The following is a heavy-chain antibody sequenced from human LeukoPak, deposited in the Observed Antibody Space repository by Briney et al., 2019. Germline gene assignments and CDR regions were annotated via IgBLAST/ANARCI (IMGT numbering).Heavy chain of an antibody. Sequence: ASVKVSCKASGYTFTSYYMHWVRQAPGQGLEWMGIINPSGGSTSYAQKFQGRVTMTRDTSTSTVYMELSSLRSEDTAVYYCARVLGVFGGYYYYYMDVWGKGTTVTVSS. J-gene: IGHJ6*03. CDR3: ARVLGVFGGYYYYYMDV. V-gene: IGHV1-46*01. CDR1: GYTFTSYY. CDR2: INPSGGST. D-gene: IGHD3-16*01.